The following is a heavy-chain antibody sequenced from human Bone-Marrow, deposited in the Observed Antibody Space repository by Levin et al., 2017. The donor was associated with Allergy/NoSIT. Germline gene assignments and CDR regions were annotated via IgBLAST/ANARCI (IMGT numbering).Heavy chain of an antibody. CDR2: IRSKAYSGTR. J-gene: IGHJ4*02. V-gene: IGHV3-49*03. D-gene: IGHD3-22*01. CDR1: GFTFSDFA. Sequence: SCSASGFTFSDFAMSWFRQAPGKGLEWVGFIRSKAYSGTREYAASVKGRFTISRDDSKSIAYLQMDSLKSEDTGVYFCSRATYYYDTTGYYDDYWGQGTLVTVSS. CDR3: SRATYYYDTTGYYDDY.